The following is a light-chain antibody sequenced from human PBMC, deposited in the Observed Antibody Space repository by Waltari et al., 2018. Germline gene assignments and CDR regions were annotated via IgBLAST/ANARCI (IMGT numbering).Light chain of an antibody. Sequence: IVATQSPPALPVTPGEPASISCRSSQSLLHSNGYNYLDWYLQKPGQSPQLLIYLGSTRACGVPDRFSGSGSGTDFTLKISRVEAEDVGVYYCMQSLRALWTFGQGTKVEIK. CDR1: QSLLHSNGYNY. V-gene: IGKV2-28*01. CDR2: LGS. J-gene: IGKJ1*01. CDR3: MQSLRALWT.